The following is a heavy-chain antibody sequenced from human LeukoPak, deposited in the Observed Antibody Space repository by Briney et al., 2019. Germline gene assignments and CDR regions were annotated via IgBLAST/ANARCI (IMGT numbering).Heavy chain of an antibody. J-gene: IGHJ4*02. CDR2: INPNSGGT. CDR3: ARVGYYESSGYYEY. D-gene: IGHD3-22*01. V-gene: IGHV1-2*06. Sequence: ASVKVSCKASGYTLADYYMHWVRQAPGQGLEWMGRINPNSGGTNYAQKFQGRVTMTRDTSISTVYMELSRLRSDDTAVYYCARVGYYESSGYYEYWGQGTLVTVSS. CDR1: GYTLADYY.